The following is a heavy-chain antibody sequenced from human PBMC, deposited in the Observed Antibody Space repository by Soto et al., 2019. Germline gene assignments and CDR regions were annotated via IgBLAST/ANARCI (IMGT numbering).Heavy chain of an antibody. J-gene: IGHJ6*02. CDR1: GGSFMSQA. Sequence: SVKVSCKTSGGSFMSQAISWVRQAPGQGPEWMGGIIPFSGTVTYTQRFQGRLTLTADEPTKTAYMELSSLRSEDTAVYYCARGSYDSYAGFFGTDVWGQGTKVTVSS. V-gene: IGHV1-69*13. CDR3: ARGSYDSYAGFFGTDV. CDR2: IIPFSGTV. D-gene: IGHD3-10*01.